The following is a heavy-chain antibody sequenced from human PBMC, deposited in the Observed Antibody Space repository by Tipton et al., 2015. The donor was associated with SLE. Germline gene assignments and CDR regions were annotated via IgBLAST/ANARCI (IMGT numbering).Heavy chain of an antibody. CDR1: GGSISSGSYY. D-gene: IGHD4-17*01. CDR2: IYHSGST. J-gene: IGHJ4*02. V-gene: IGHV4-39*07. CDR3: AGGQDDFGDY. Sequence: TLSLTCTVSGGSISSGSYYWGWIRQPPGKGLEWIGSIYHSGSTYYNPSLKSRVTISVDTSKNQFSLKLSSVTAADTAVYYCAGGQDDFGDYWGQGTLVTVSS.